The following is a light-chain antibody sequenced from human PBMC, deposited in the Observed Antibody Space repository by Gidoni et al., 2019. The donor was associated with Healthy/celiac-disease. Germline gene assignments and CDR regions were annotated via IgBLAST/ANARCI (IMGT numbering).Light chain of an antibody. V-gene: IGLV5-45*01. J-gene: IGLJ3*02. CDR2: YKSDSDK. CDR1: SGINVGTYR. Sequence: SLTCTLRSGINVGTYRIYWYQQKPGSPPQYLLRYKSDSDKQQGSGVPSRFSGSKDASANAGILLISGLQSEDEADYYCMIWHSSAWVFGGGTKLTVL. CDR3: MIWHSSAWV.